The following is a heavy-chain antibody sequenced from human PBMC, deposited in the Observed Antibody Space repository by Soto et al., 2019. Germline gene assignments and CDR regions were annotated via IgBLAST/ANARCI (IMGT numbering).Heavy chain of an antibody. D-gene: IGHD3-22*01. V-gene: IGHV3-48*03. Sequence: EVQLVESGGGLVQPGGSLRLSCAASGFTFSSYEMNWVRQAPGKGLEWVSYISSSGSTIYYADSVKGRFTISRDNAKNSLYLQMNSLRAEDTAVYYCARDEQVDSSGTDAFDIWGQGTMVTVSS. CDR1: GFTFSSYE. CDR2: ISSSGSTI. CDR3: ARDEQVDSSGTDAFDI. J-gene: IGHJ3*02.